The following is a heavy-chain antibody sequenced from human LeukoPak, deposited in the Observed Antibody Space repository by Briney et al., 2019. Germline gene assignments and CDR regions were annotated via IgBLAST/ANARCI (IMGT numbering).Heavy chain of an antibody. CDR1: GGSFSGYY. CDR3: ARSEKRTLLWFVHRWFDP. Sequence: SETLSLTCAVYGGSFSGYYWSWIRQPPGKGLEWIGEINHSGSTNYNPSLKSRVTISVDTSKNQFSLKLSSVTAADTAVYYCARSEKRTLLWFVHRWFDPWGQGTLVTVSS. CDR2: INHSGST. D-gene: IGHD3-10*01. J-gene: IGHJ5*02. V-gene: IGHV4-34*01.